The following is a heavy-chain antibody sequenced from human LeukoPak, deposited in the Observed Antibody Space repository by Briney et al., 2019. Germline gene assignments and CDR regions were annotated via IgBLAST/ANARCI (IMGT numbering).Heavy chain of an antibody. CDR2: INHSGST. D-gene: IGHD6-19*01. CDR3: ARGKDSSGWHFDY. Sequence: SETLSLTCAVYGGCFSGYYWSWIRQPPGKGLEWIGEINHSGSTNYNPSLKSRVTISVVTSKNQFSLKLSSVTAADTAVYYCARGKDSSGWHFDYWGQGTLVTVSS. J-gene: IGHJ4*02. V-gene: IGHV4-34*01. CDR1: GGCFSGYY.